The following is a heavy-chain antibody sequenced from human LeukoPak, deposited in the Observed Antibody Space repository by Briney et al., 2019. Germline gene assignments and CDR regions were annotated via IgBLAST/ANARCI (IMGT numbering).Heavy chain of an antibody. CDR3: ARDKTSGYFDH. CDR1: GFTFSNYG. V-gene: IGHV3-33*01. J-gene: IGHJ4*02. Sequence: GGSLRLSCAASGFTFSNYGMHWVRQAPGKGLEWVAVIWSDGSSQYYGDSEKGRFTISRDNSKNTLHLQMSSLRADDTAVYYCARDKTSGYFDHWGQGTLVTVSS. CDR2: IWSDGSSQ. D-gene: IGHD3-10*01.